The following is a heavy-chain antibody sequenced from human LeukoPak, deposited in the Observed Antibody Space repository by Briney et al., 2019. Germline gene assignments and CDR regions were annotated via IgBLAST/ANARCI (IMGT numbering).Heavy chain of an antibody. CDR3: AKYSGTYRDY. Sequence: GGSLRLSCAASGLTFSSSNMNWVRRAPGRGLEWVSSISSSSTYIFYADSVKGRFTISRDNAKNSLYLQMTSLRAEDTAVYYCAKYSGTYRDYWGQGTLVTVSS. J-gene: IGHJ4*02. CDR1: GLTFSSSN. CDR2: ISSSSTYI. V-gene: IGHV3-21*01. D-gene: IGHD1-26*01.